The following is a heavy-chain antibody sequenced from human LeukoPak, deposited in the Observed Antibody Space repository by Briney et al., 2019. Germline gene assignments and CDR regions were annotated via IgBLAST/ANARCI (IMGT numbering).Heavy chain of an antibody. J-gene: IGHJ3*02. Sequence: ASVKVSCKASGYTFTGYYMHWVRQAPGQGLEWMGWINPNSGGTNYAQKFQGRVTITADESTSTAYMELSSLRSEDTAVYYCARGGCYYDSSGSSDAFDIWGQGTMVTVSS. D-gene: IGHD3-22*01. CDR3: ARGGCYYDSSGSSDAFDI. CDR2: INPNSGGT. CDR1: GYTFTGYY. V-gene: IGHV1-2*02.